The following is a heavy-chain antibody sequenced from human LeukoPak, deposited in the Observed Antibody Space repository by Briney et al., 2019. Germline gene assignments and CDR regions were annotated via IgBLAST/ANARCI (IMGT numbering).Heavy chain of an antibody. CDR3: ARHGLYGPTRSGFDP. D-gene: IGHD3-10*01. Sequence: PSETLSLTCTVSGGSISSSNYFWGWIRQPPGKGLEWIGSIFYSGTTYYNPSLKSRVTISVDTSKNQFSLKVRSVTAADTAVYYCARHGLYGPTRSGFDPWGQGTLVTVSS. J-gene: IGHJ5*01. CDR2: IFYSGTT. CDR1: GGSISSSNYF. V-gene: IGHV4-39*01.